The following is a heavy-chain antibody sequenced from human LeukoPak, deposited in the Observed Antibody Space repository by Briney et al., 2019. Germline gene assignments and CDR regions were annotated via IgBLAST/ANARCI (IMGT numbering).Heavy chain of an antibody. V-gene: IGHV1-69*05. Sequence: RASVKVSCKASGGTFSSYAISWVRQAPGQGLEWMGGIIPIFGTANYAQKFQGRVTITTDESTSTAYMELSSLRAEDTAVYYCARDLNGPSFYWGQGTLVTVSS. CDR2: IIPIFGTA. CDR3: ARDLNGPSFY. CDR1: GGTFSSYA. D-gene: IGHD2-8*01. J-gene: IGHJ4*02.